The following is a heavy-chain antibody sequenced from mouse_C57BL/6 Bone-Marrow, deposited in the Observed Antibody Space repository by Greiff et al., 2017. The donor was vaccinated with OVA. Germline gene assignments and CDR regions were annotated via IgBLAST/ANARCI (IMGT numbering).Heavy chain of an antibody. CDR1: GFTFSNYW. CDR3: TDLLSLRRGYFDY. J-gene: IGHJ2*01. Sequence: EVQLVESGGGLVQPGGSMKLSCVASGFTFSNYWMNWVRQSPEKGLEWVAQIRLKSDNYATHYAESVKGRFTISRDDSKSSVYLQMNNLRAEDTGIYYCTDLLSLRRGYFDYWGQGTTLTVSS. V-gene: IGHV6-3*01. CDR2: IRLKSDNYAT. D-gene: IGHD2-2*01.